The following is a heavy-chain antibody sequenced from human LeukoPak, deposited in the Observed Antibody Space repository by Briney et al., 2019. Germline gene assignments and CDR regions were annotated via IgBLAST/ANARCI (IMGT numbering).Heavy chain of an antibody. CDR1: GFTFSNYW. CDR2: IKQDGSEK. CDR3: ARISGWPATFDY. D-gene: IGHD6-19*01. Sequence: GGSLRLSCAASGFTFSNYWMTWVRQAPGKGLEWVASIKQDGSEKYYVDSVKGRFTVSRDNVKNSLSLQMNSLRAEDTAVYYCARISGWPATFDYWGQGTLGTVSS. J-gene: IGHJ4*02. V-gene: IGHV3-7*01.